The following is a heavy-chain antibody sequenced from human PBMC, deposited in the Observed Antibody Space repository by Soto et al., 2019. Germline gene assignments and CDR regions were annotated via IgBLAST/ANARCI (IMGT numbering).Heavy chain of an antibody. D-gene: IGHD6-13*01. J-gene: IGHJ4*02. CDR1: GGSISSYY. CDR3: ARDQGSSWYGDYFDY. Sequence: QVQLQESGPGLVKPSETLSLTCTVSGGSISSYYWSWIRQPAGKGLECIGRIYTSGSTNYNPSRKSRVTMSVDTPKNQFSLKLSSVTAADTAVYYCARDQGSSWYGDYFDYWGQGTLVTVSS. V-gene: IGHV4-4*07. CDR2: IYTSGST.